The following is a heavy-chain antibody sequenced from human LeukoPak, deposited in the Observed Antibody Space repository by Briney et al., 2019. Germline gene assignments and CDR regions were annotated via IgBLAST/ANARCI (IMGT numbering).Heavy chain of an antibody. CDR2: IYSDGSRT. J-gene: IGHJ4*02. CDR1: GFTVSSNY. CDR3: ARVAGGSHFDY. V-gene: IGHV3-74*01. Sequence: GGSLRLSCAAYGFTVSSNYMSWVRQAPGKGLEWVSRIYSDGSRTTYADSVKGRFTISRDNAKNTLYLQMNSLRAEDTALYYCARVAGGSHFDYWGQGTLVTVSS. D-gene: IGHD3-16*01.